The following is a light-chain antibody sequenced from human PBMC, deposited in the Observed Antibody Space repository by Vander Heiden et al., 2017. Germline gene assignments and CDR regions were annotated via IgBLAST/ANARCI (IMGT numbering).Light chain of an antibody. Sequence: EIVMTQSPATMSASPGEGATLSCRATQTVSSNVAWYQQKPGQAPRLLIYGSSIRATGIPARFSGRGSGTEFTLTITSLQSEDFAVYYCQQYKNWPLTFGGGTKVEIK. J-gene: IGKJ4*01. CDR2: GSS. CDR3: QQYKNWPLT. CDR1: QTVSSN. V-gene: IGKV3-15*01.